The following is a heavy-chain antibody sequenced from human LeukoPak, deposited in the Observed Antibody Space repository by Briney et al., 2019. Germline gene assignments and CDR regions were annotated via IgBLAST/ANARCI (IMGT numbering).Heavy chain of an antibody. V-gene: IGHV4-61*02. D-gene: IGHD3-16*01. J-gene: IGHJ4*02. Sequence: SQTLSLTCTVSGGSISSGSYYWSWIRQPAGKGLEWIGRIYTSGSTNYNPSLKSRVTISVDTSKNQLSLKLSSVTAADTAVYYCARGPIGGFDYWGQGTLVTVSS. CDR2: IYTSGST. CDR3: ARGPIGGFDY. CDR1: GGSISSGSYY.